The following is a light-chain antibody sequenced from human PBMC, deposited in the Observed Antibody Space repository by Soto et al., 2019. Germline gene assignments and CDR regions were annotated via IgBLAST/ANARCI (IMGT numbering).Light chain of an antibody. J-gene: IGKJ2*01. CDR2: DAS. V-gene: IGKV3-15*01. CDR1: QSVSSN. Sequence: EVVMTQSPATLSVSPGERATLSCRASQSVSSNLVWYQQKPGQAPRLLIYDASTRATGIPARFSGSGSGTEFTLTISSLQSEDFALYFCQQCNNRPYTFGHGTKLEIK. CDR3: QQCNNRPYT.